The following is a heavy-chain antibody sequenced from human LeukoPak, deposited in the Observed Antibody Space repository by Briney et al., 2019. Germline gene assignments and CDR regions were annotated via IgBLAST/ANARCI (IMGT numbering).Heavy chain of an antibody. CDR1: GFTFSSYW. V-gene: IGHV3-7*01. Sequence: GGSLRLSCAASGFTFSSYWMSWVRQAPGKGLEWVANIKQDGSEKYYVDTVKGRFTISRDNAKNSLYLQMNSLRAEDTAVYYCARDFGGTIFGVDVDYWGQGTLVTVSS. D-gene: IGHD3-3*01. J-gene: IGHJ4*02. CDR2: IKQDGSEK. CDR3: ARDFGGTIFGVDVDY.